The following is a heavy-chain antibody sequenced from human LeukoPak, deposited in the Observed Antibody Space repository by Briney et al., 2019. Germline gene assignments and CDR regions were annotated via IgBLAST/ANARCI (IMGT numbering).Heavy chain of an antibody. D-gene: IGHD3-10*01. J-gene: IGHJ4*02. CDR1: GFTFSSYG. V-gene: IGHV3-33*01. Sequence: GRSLRLSCAASGFTFSSYGMLWVRQAPGKGLEWVAVIWYDGSNKYYADSVKGRFTISRDNSKNTLYLQMNSLRAEDTAVYYCARGPSSQGFGELLYDFDYWGQGTLVTVSS. CDR3: ARGPSSQGFGELLYDFDY. CDR2: IWYDGSNK.